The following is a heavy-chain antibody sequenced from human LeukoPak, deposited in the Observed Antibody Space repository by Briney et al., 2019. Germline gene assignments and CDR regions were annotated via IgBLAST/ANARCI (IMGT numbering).Heavy chain of an antibody. CDR1: GNTFSSYY. V-gene: IGHV1-46*01. Sequence: ASVKVSCKASGNTFSSYYLHWVRQAPGQGLEWMGIINPSGGSTTYAQRFKGRATMTRDTSTARDTSTSTVYMELSRLRPDDTAVYYCASERPRGLAAFAIWGQGTMVTVSS. D-gene: IGHD3-16*01. J-gene: IGHJ3*02. CDR2: INPSGGST. CDR3: ASERPRGLAAFAI.